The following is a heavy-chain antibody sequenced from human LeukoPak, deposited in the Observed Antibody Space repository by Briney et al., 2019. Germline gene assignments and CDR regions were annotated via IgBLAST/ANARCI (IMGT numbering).Heavy chain of an antibody. D-gene: IGHD6-19*01. CDR1: GYTFTGYY. CDR2: IKPSSGGT. CDR3: ARVAVAGTYVGY. J-gene: IGHJ4*02. V-gene: IGHV1-2*02. Sequence: GAAVKVSCKASGYTFTGYYMHWVRQAPVQGLEWMGWIKPSSGGTNYAQKFQGRVTMTRDTSISTAYMEMSRLRPDDTAVYYCARVAVAGTYVGYWGQGTLVTVSS.